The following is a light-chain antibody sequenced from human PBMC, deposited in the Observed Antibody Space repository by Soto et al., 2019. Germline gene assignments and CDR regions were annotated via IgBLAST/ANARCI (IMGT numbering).Light chain of an antibody. V-gene: IGLV2-23*01. CDR1: SSDFGNYNL. Sequence: QSVLTQPASVSGSPGQSITISCTGTSSDFGNYNLVSWYQQHPGKAPRVIIYEGSKRPSGVSNRFSGSKSGNTASLTISGLQAEDEADYYCSSYAGNDILVFGGGTKVTVL. CDR2: EGS. J-gene: IGLJ2*01. CDR3: SSYAGNDILV.